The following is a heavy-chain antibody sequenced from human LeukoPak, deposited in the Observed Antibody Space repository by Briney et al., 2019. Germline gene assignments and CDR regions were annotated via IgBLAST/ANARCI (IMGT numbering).Heavy chain of an antibody. J-gene: IGHJ4*02. V-gene: IGHV1-46*01. CDR1: GYTFTSYH. CDR3: ARELGNGYNFDC. CDR2: INPFGGT. Sequence: ASVKVSCKASGYTFTSYHMHWVRQAPGQGLEWMGIINPFGGTSYAQKFQGRVTMTRDTSTTTVYMELSSLRSEDTAVYYCARELGNGYNFDCWGQGTLVTVSS. D-gene: IGHD5-12*01.